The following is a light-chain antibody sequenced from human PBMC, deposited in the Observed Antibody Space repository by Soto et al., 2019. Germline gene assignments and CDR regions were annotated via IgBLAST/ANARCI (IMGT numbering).Light chain of an antibody. CDR1: SSNIGSNY. J-gene: IGLJ1*01. Sequence: QPVLTQPPSASGTPGQRVTISCSGSSSNIGSNYVYWYQQLPGTAPKLLIYSNNHRPSGVPDRFSGSKSGTSASLAISGLRSEDEADYYCAAWDDSLSGHYVFGTGTKLTVL. V-gene: IGLV1-47*02. CDR3: AAWDDSLSGHYV. CDR2: SNN.